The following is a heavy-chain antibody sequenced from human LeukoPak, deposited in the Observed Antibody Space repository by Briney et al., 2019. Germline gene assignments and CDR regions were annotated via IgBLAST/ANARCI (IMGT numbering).Heavy chain of an antibody. J-gene: IGHJ4*02. CDR2: ISYDGSNK. Sequence: GRSLRLSCAASGFTFSSYAMHWVRQAPGKRLEWVAVISYDGSNKYYADSVKGRFTISRDNSKNTLYLQMNSLRAEDTAVYYCARAYWDPWGQGTLVTVSS. V-gene: IGHV3-30-3*01. CDR1: GFTFSSYA. D-gene: IGHD1-26*01. CDR3: ARAYWDP.